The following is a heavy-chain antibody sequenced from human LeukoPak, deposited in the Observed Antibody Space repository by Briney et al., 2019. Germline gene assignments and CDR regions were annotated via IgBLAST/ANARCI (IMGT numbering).Heavy chain of an antibody. V-gene: IGHV1-69*05. J-gene: IGHJ6*03. D-gene: IGHD3-3*01. Sequence: SVKVSCKASGGTFSSYAISWVRQAPGQGLEWMGGIIPIFGTANYAQKLQGRVTMTTDTSTSTAYMELRSLRSDDTAVYYCARGYYDFWSGFLPVPYYYYYMDVWGKGTTVTVSS. CDR1: GGTFSSYA. CDR3: ARGYYDFWSGFLPVPYYYYYMDV. CDR2: IIPIFGTA.